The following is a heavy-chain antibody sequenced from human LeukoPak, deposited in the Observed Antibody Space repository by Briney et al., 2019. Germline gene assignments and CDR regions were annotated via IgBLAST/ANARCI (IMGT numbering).Heavy chain of an antibody. CDR3: ARDLSYYDSSGPYYFDY. CDR2: ISSSSNTI. D-gene: IGHD3-22*01. CDR1: GFTFSSYS. V-gene: IGHV3-48*01. Sequence: PGGSLRLSCAASGFTFSSYSMNWVRQAPGKGLEWVSYISSSSNTIYYADSVKGRFTISRDNAKNSLYLQMNSLRAEDTAVYYCARDLSYYDSSGPYYFDYWGQGTLVTVSS. J-gene: IGHJ4*02.